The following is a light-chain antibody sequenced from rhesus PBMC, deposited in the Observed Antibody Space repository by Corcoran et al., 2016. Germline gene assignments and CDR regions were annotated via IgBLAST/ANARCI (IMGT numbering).Light chain of an antibody. CDR2: EVS. J-gene: IGLJ1*01. CDR3: SSYASSNTYI. Sequence: QAALTQPRSVSGSPGQSVTISCTGTSSDIGGYNYVSWYQQHPGTAPKLVISEVSQRPSGVSDRFSGSKSGNTASLTISGLQADDEADYFRSSYASSNTYIFGTGTRLTVL. V-gene: IGLV2-32*02. CDR1: SSDIGGYNY.